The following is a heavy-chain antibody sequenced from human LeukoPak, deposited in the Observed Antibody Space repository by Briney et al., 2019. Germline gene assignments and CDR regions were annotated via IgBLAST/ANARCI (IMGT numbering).Heavy chain of an antibody. Sequence: SVKVSCKASGATFSSYAISWVRQAPGQGLEWMGGIIPIFGTANYAQKFQGRVTITTDESTSTAYMELSSLRSEGTAVYYCARGSLSGGYSGYSTPYYYYMDVWGKGTTVTVSS. D-gene: IGHD5-12*01. CDR1: GATFSSYA. V-gene: IGHV1-69*05. CDR2: IIPIFGTA. CDR3: ARGSLSGGYSGYSTPYYYYMDV. J-gene: IGHJ6*03.